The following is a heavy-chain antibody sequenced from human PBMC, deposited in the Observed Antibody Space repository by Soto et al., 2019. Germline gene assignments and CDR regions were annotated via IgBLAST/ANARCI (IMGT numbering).Heavy chain of an antibody. CDR2: INHSGST. CDR3: ARLGPEITMVRGAFSWFDP. Sequence: SETLSLTCAVYGGSFSGYYWSWIRQPPGKGLEWIGEINHSGSTNYNPSLKSRVTISVDTSKNQFSLKLSSVTAADTAVYYCARLGPEITMVRGAFSWFDPWGQGTLVTVSS. V-gene: IGHV4-34*01. D-gene: IGHD3-10*01. CDR1: GGSFSGYY. J-gene: IGHJ5*02.